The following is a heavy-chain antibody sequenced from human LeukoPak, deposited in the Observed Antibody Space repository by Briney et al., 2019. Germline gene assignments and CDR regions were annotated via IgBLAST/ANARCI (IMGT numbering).Heavy chain of an antibody. Sequence: ASVKVSCKASGYTFTSYGISWVRQAPGQGLEWMGWISAYNGNTNYAQKLQGRVTMTTDTSTGTAYMELRSLRSDDTAVYYCARGGSGANYYYYYYMDVWGKGTTVTVSS. CDR3: ARGGSGANYYYYYYMDV. CDR1: GYTFTSYG. D-gene: IGHD1-26*01. J-gene: IGHJ6*03. CDR2: ISAYNGNT. V-gene: IGHV1-18*01.